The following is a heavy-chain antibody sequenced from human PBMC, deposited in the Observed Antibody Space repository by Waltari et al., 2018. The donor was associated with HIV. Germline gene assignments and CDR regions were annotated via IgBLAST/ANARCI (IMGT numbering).Heavy chain of an antibody. CDR1: GGSISSSSYY. Sequence: QLQLQESGPGLVKPSETLSLTCTVSGGSISSSSYYWGWIRRPPGKGLEWIVSIYYSGSTYYNPSLKSRVTISVDTSKNQFSLKLSSVTAADTAVYYWARERRPDAFDIWGQGTMVTVSS. CDR2: IYYSGST. J-gene: IGHJ3*02. V-gene: IGHV4-39*02. CDR3: ARERRPDAFDI.